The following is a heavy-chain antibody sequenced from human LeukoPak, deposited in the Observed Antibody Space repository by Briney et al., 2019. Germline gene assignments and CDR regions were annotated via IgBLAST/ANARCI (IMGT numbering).Heavy chain of an antibody. V-gene: IGHV3-7*01. Sequence: PGGSLRLSCAASGFTFSSYWMSWVRQAPGKGLEWVANIKQDGSEKYYADSVKGRFTISRDNAKNSLYLQMNSLRAEDTAVYYCARDVKDYDFWSGYYRLDYWGQGTLVTVSS. J-gene: IGHJ4*02. CDR2: IKQDGSEK. CDR3: ARDVKDYDFWSGYYRLDY. CDR1: GFTFSSYW. D-gene: IGHD3-3*01.